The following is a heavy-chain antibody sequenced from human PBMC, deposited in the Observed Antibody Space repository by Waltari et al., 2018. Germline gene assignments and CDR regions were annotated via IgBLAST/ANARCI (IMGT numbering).Heavy chain of an antibody. J-gene: IGHJ1*01. D-gene: IGHD6-19*01. CDR3: ARGGVAGTRRYFQH. Sequence: QVQLQQWGAGLLKPSETLSLTCAVYGGSFSGYYWSWIRQPPGKGLEWIGESNHSGSTNYNPSLKSRVTISVDTSKNQFSLKLSSVTAADTAVYYCARGGVAGTRRYFQHWGQGTLVTVSS. V-gene: IGHV4-34*01. CDR1: GGSFSGYY. CDR2: SNHSGST.